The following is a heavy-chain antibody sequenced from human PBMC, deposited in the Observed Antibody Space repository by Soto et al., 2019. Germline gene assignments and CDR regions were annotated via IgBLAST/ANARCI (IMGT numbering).Heavy chain of an antibody. CDR3: ARETGTTPYYFDY. D-gene: IGHD1-7*01. Sequence: SVKVSCKASGGTFSSYTISWVRQAPGQGLEWMGRIIPILGIANYAQKFQGRVTITADKSTSTAYMELSSLRSEDTAVYYCARETGTTPYYFDYWGQGTLVTVSS. CDR1: GGTFSSYT. V-gene: IGHV1-69*02. CDR2: IIPILGIA. J-gene: IGHJ4*02.